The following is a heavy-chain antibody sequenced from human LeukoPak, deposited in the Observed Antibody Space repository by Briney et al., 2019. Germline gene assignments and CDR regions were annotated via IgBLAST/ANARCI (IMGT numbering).Heavy chain of an antibody. CDR2: ISSSGSAI. V-gene: IGHV3-48*01. CDR1: GFPLSSYS. CDR3: VRVKGSYFDY. J-gene: IGHJ4*02. D-gene: IGHD2-15*01. Sequence: PGGSLRLSCAASGFPLSSYSINWVRQAPGKGLEWVSYISSSGSAIYYVDSVKGRFTVSRANAKNSLFLQMNSPRAEDTAVYYCVRVKGSYFDYWGQGALVTVSS.